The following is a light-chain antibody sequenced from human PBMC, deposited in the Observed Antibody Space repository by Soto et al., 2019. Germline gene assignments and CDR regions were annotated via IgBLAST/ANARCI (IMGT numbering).Light chain of an antibody. CDR1: HSVGTD. J-gene: IGKJ4*01. CDR3: QQYDSWPLT. Sequence: DIVMTQSPVTLSVSPCEGATTSCKTSHSVGTDLSWYQQKPGQAPRLLVHGASTRAAGVPATFSGSGSETDFTLTISSLQSEDFAIYYCQQYDSWPLTFGGGTKVEIK. V-gene: IGKV3D-15*01. CDR2: GAS.